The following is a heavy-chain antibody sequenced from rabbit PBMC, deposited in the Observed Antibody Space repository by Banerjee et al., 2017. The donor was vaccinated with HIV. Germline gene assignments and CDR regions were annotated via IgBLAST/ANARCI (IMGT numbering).Heavy chain of an antibody. CDR3: ARYTYYDGGYTYGFNL. Sequence: QEQLEESGGDRVKPEGSLTLTCTASGFSFSSYGVSWVRQAPGKGLEWIACISAGSSGSTWYASWAKGRFTISKTSSTTLTLQMTSLTAADTATYFCARYTYYDGGYTYGFNLWGQGTLVTVS. J-gene: IGHJ4*01. V-gene: IGHV1S45*01. CDR2: ISAGSSGST. CDR1: GFSFSSYG. D-gene: IGHD6-1*01.